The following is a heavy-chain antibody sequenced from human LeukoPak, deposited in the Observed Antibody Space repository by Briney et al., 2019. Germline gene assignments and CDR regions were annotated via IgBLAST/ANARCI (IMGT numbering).Heavy chain of an antibody. CDR2: ISSNGGST. CDR3: ARVKLRFLEWLPDY. Sequence: GGSLRLSCAASGFTFSSYAMHWVRQAPGKGLEYVSAISSNGGSTYYANSVKGRFTISRDNYKNTLYLQMGSMRAEDMAVYYCARVKLRFLEWLPDYWGQGTLVTVSS. CDR1: GFTFSSYA. J-gene: IGHJ4*02. D-gene: IGHD3-3*01. V-gene: IGHV3-64*01.